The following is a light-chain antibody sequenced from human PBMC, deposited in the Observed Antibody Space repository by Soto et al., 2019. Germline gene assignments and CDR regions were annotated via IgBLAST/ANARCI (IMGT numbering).Light chain of an antibody. CDR3: QQHINWPLT. Sequence: IVLTQSPATLSVSPGERVTLSCRASQSVATNLAWYQQRPGQAPRLLIYEASNRATGIPARFSGSGSGADFTLTISSLEPEDFALYYCQQHINWPLTFGGGTKVDIK. CDR2: EAS. CDR1: QSVATN. J-gene: IGKJ4*01. V-gene: IGKV3-11*01.